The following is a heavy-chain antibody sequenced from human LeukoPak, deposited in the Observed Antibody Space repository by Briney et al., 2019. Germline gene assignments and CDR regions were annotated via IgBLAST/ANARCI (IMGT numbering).Heavy chain of an antibody. Sequence: SETLSLTCTVSGGSISSYYWSWIRQPPGKGLEWIGYIYYSGSTNYNPSLKSRVTISVDTSKNQFSLKLSSVTAADTAVYYCARYGGALLWFGESSPTHFDYWGQGTLVTVSS. CDR2: IYYSGST. J-gene: IGHJ4*02. CDR1: GGSISSYY. V-gene: IGHV4-59*08. CDR3: ARYGGALLWFGESSPTHFDY. D-gene: IGHD3-10*01.